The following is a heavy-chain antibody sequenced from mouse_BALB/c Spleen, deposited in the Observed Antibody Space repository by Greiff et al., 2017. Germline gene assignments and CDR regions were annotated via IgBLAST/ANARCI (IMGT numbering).Heavy chain of an antibody. CDR2: INPYNGAT. J-gene: IGHJ1*01. D-gene: IGHD1-2*01. CDR1: GYSFTGYY. CDR3: ARVTATWYFDV. V-gene: IGHV1-31*01. Sequence: EVQLQESGPELVKPGASVKISCKASGYSFTGYYMHWVKQSHVKSLEWIGRINPYNGATSYNQNFKDKASLTVDKSSSTAYMELHSLTSEDSAVYYCARVTATWYFDVWGAGTTVTVSS.